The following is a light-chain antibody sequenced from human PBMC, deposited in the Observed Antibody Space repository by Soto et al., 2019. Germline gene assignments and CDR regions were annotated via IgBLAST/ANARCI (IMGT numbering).Light chain of an antibody. Sequence: EIVLTQSPATLTLSPGESGTLSCRASQSVGRNLAWYQQKPGQAPRLLIYDASNRATGIPARSSGGGSGTDFTLTISSLEPEDFEVYYCQQRSNWPPTFGQGTKVDIK. CDR3: QQRSNWPPT. J-gene: IGKJ1*01. CDR1: QSVGRN. V-gene: IGKV3-11*01. CDR2: DAS.